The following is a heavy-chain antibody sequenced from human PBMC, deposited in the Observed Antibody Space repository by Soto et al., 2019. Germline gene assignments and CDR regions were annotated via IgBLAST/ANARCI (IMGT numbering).Heavy chain of an antibody. J-gene: IGHJ5*02. V-gene: IGHV1-69*13. CDR1: GGTFSSYA. D-gene: IGHD3-3*01. Sequence: SVKVSCKASGGTFSSYAISWVRQAPGQGLEWMGGIIPIFGTANYAQKFQGRVTITADESTSTAYMELSSLRSEDTAVYYCARESDFWSGYYPNWFDPWGQGTLVTVSS. CDR2: IIPIFGTA. CDR3: ARESDFWSGYYPNWFDP.